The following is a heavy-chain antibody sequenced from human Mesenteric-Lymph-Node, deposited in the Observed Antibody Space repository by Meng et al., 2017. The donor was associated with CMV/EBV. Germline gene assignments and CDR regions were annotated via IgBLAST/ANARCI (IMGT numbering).Heavy chain of an antibody. D-gene: IGHD6-19*01. V-gene: IGHV3-23*01. CDR1: GFTFSSYA. Sequence: GGSLRLSCAASGFTFSSYAMSWVRQAPGKGLEWVSAISGSCGSTYYADSVKGRFTISRDNSKNTLYLQMNSLRAEDTAVYYCAKRPLRVAVADDFDYWGQGTLVTVSS. CDR2: ISGSCGST. J-gene: IGHJ4*02. CDR3: AKRPLRVAVADDFDY.